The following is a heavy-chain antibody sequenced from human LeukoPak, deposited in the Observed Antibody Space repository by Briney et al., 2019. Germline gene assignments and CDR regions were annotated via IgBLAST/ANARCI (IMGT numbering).Heavy chain of an antibody. CDR3: ARAVRAHPPADF. CDR2: INSDGSST. Sequence: GGSLRLSCATSGFTFSTYAMSWVRQAPGKGLVWVSRINSDGSSTTYADSVKGRSSISRDNAKNTLYLHLDSLRAEDTGVYYCARAVRAHPPADFWGQGTLVTVSS. V-gene: IGHV3-74*01. J-gene: IGHJ4*02. CDR1: GFTFSTYA. D-gene: IGHD3-3*01.